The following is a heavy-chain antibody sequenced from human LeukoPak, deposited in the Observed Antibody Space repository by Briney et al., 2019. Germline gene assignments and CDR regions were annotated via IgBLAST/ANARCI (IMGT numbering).Heavy chain of an antibody. J-gene: IGHJ3*02. D-gene: IGHD1-26*01. Sequence: GGSLRLSCAASGFTVSSNYMSRVRQAPGKGLEWVSIIYSGGSTFYAASVKGRFTISRDNSKNTLYLQMNSLRAEDTAVYYCARSGSYLSDFDIWGQGTMVTVSS. V-gene: IGHV3-53*01. CDR3: ARSGSYLSDFDI. CDR1: GFTVSSNY. CDR2: IYSGGST.